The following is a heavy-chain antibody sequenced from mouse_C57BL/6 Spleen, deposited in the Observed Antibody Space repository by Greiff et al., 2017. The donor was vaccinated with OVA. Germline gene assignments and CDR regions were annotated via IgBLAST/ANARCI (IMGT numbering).Heavy chain of an antibody. J-gene: IGHJ2*01. CDR2: IYPESGEI. Sequence: LMESGAELASPGASVTLSCKASGYTFTDHIMNWVKKRPGQGLEWIGRIYPESGEINYNQKFMGKATFSVDRSSSTVYMVLNSLTSEDPAVYYCGRGELFDYWGQGTTLTVSS. V-gene: IGHV1-11*01. CDR3: GRGELFDY. CDR1: GYTFTDHI.